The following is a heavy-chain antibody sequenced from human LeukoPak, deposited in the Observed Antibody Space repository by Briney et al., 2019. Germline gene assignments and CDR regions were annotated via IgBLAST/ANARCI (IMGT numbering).Heavy chain of an antibody. CDR1: GGSFSGYY. J-gene: IGHJ6*04. CDR2: INHSGST. V-gene: IGHV4-34*01. Sequence: PSETLSLTCAVYGGSFSGYYWSWIRQPPGKGLEWIGEINHSGSTNYNPSLKSRVTISVDTSKNQFSLKLSSMTAADTAVYYCARGAGRGVWAKGPRSPSPQ. CDR3: ARGAGRGV.